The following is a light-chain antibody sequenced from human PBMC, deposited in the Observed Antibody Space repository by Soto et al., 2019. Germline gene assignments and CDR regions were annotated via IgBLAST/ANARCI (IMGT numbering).Light chain of an antibody. J-gene: IGKJ1*01. CDR2: KAS. CDR3: QRYNSYSEA. CDR1: QTISSL. Sequence: DIQMTQSPSTLSGPVGNRVTITCRASQTISSLLACYQQKPVKAPKLLIYKASTLKNRVPTMYSSSESWPEFTLTISSLQPDDFATYYCQRYNSYSEAFGQGTKVDIK. V-gene: IGKV1-5*03.